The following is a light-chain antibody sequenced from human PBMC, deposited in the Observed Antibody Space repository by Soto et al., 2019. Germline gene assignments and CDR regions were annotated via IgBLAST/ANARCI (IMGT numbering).Light chain of an antibody. CDR1: QSVSSSY. CDR3: QRYNNWPLT. J-gene: IGKJ4*01. V-gene: IGKV3-15*01. Sequence: IVLTQSPGTLSLSPGERATLSCRASQSVSSSYLAWYQQKPGQAPRLLIYGTSTRATGVPARFSGSRSGTEFTLTINSLQSEDFAVYYCQRYNNWPLTFGGGTKVDIK. CDR2: GTS.